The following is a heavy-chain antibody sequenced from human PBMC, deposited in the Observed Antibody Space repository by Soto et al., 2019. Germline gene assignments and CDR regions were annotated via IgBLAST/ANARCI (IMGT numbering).Heavy chain of an antibody. CDR2: IYYSGST. D-gene: IGHD2-2*02. CDR3: ARDGGNLGQLLYSDYNWFDP. CDR1: GGSISSGGYY. V-gene: IGHV4-31*03. Sequence: TSETLSLTCTVSGGSISSGGYYWSWIRQHPGKGLEWIGYIYYSGSTYYNPSLKNRVTISVDTSKNQFSLKLSSVTAADTAVYYCARDGGNLGQLLYSDYNWFDPWGQGTLVTVSS. J-gene: IGHJ5*02.